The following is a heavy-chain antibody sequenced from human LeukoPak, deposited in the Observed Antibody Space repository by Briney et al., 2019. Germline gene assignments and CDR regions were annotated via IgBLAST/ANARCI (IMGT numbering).Heavy chain of an antibody. J-gene: IGHJ4*02. V-gene: IGHV4-59*01. CDR1: GGSISSYY. CDR3: ARSYGSGSYFDY. Sequence: TSETLSLTCTVSGGSISSYYWSWIRQPPGKGLEWIGYIYYSGSTNYNPSLKSRVTISVDTTKNQFFLRLSSVTAADTAVYYCARSYGSGSYFDYWGQGTLVTVSS. D-gene: IGHD3-10*01. CDR2: IYYSGST.